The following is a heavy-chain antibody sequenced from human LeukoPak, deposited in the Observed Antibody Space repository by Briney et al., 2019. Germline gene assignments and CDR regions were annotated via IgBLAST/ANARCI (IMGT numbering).Heavy chain of an antibody. CDR3: ALEDFWSGYSLDY. CDR2: ISAYNGNT. Sequence: ASVKVSCKASGYTFTSFGITEVRQAPGQGLEWMGWISAYNGNTVYAENLQGRVTMTTATSTSTAYMELRSLRSDATAVYYCALEDFWSGYSLDYWGQGTLVTVSS. CDR1: GYTFTSFG. J-gene: IGHJ4*02. V-gene: IGHV1-18*01. D-gene: IGHD3-3*01.